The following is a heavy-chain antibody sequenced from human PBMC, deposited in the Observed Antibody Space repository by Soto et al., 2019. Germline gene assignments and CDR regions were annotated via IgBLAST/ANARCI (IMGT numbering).Heavy chain of an antibody. V-gene: IGHV4-59*01. CDR2: IYYSGST. CDR1: GGSISSYY. Sequence: PSETLSLTCTVSGGSISSYYWSWIRQPPGKGLEWIGYIYYSGSTNYNPSLKSRVTISVDTSKNQFSLKLSSVTAADTAVYYCARGIEDYYDSSGPHGAFDIWGQGTMVTVS. CDR3: ARGIEDYYDSSGPHGAFDI. D-gene: IGHD3-22*01. J-gene: IGHJ3*02.